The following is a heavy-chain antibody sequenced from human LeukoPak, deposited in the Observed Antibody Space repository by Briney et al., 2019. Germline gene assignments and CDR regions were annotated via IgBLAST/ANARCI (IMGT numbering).Heavy chain of an antibody. CDR3: ARGSNPRRDGYNDY. D-gene: IGHD5-24*01. V-gene: IGHV1-46*01. CDR1: GYTVTSYY. J-gene: IGHJ4*02. Sequence: ASVKVSCKASGYTVTSYYMNWVRQAPGQWLEWMGMINPSGGSTSYAQKFQGRVTMTRDTSTSTVYMELSSLRSEDTAVYYCARGSNPRRDGYNDYWGQGTLVTVSS. CDR2: INPSGGST.